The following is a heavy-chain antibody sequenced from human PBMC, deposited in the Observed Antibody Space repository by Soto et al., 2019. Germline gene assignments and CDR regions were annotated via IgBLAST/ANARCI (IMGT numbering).Heavy chain of an antibody. J-gene: IGHJ4*02. D-gene: IGHD2-15*01. Sequence: SETLSLTCAVYGGSFSGYYWSWIRQPPGKGLEWIGEINHSGSTNYNPSLKSRVTISVDTSKNQFSLKLSSVTAADTAVYYCARGPPSGGSCFDYWGQGTLVTVSS. CDR2: INHSGST. V-gene: IGHV4-34*01. CDR3: ARGPPSGGSCFDY. CDR1: GGSFSGYY.